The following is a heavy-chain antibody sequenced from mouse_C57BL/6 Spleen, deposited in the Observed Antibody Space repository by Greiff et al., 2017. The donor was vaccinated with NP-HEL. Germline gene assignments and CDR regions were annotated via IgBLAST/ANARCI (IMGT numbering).Heavy chain of an antibody. J-gene: IGHJ4*01. Sequence: VQLQQSGAELMKPGASVKLSCKATGYTFTGYWIEWVKQRPGHGLEWIGEILPGSGSTNYNEKFKGKATFTADTSSNTAYMQLSSLTTEDSAIYYCARSGYYYGSSPYAMDYWGQGTSVTVSS. D-gene: IGHD1-1*01. CDR2: ILPGSGST. V-gene: IGHV1-9*01. CDR1: GYTFTGYW. CDR3: ARSGYYYGSSPYAMDY.